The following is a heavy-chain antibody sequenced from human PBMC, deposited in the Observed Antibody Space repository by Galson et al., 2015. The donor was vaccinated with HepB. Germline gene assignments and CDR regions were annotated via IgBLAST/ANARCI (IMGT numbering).Heavy chain of an antibody. CDR2: ISSNGGST. CDR1: GFTFSSYA. V-gene: IGHV3-64D*06. CDR3: VKGDYYDTQFPHFDI. Sequence: SLRLSCAASGFTFSSYAMHWVRQAPGKGLEYVSAISSNGGSTYYADSVKGRFTISRDNSKNTLYLQMSSLRAEDTAVYYCVKGDYYDTQFPHFDIWGQGTMVTVSS. D-gene: IGHD3-22*01. J-gene: IGHJ3*02.